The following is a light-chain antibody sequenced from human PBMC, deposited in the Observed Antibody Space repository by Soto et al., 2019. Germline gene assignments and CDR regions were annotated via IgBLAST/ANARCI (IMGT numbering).Light chain of an antibody. J-gene: IGKJ2*01. V-gene: IGKV3-20*01. CDR1: QSVSSCY. Sequence: EIVLTRSPGTLSLSPGERATLSCRVSQSVSSCYLAWYQQKPGHAPRLLIYGASSSATGNPARFSGSGSGTDFTPTISRLEAEDFAEYYCQQYGSSPLYTFGQGTELEIK. CDR2: GAS. CDR3: QQYGSSPLYT.